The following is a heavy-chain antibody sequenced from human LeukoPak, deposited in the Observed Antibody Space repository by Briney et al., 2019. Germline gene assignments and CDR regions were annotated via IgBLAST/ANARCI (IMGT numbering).Heavy chain of an antibody. CDR1: GYIFISYG. D-gene: IGHD3-3*01. J-gene: IGHJ5*02. CDR2: ISAYNGNT. Sequence: GASVKVSCKASGYIFISYGISWVRQAPGQGLEWMGWISAYNGNTKYAQKLQGRVTMTTDTSTSTAYMELRSLRSDDTAVYYCARTPYYDFWSGYYDWFDPWGQGTLVTVSS. V-gene: IGHV1-18*01. CDR3: ARTPYYDFWSGYYDWFDP.